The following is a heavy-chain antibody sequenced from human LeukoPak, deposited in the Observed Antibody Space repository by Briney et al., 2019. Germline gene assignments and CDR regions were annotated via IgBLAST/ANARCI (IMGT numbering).Heavy chain of an antibody. CDR1: GFTFGDYA. Sequence: GGSLRLSCTASGFTFGDYAMSWVRQAPGKGLEWVGFISSKAYGGTTEYAASGKGRFTISRDDSKSIAYLQRNSLKTEDTAVYYCTRTVRQRVSKYYLGYWGQGTLVTVSS. D-gene: IGHD6-13*01. CDR2: ISSKAYGGTT. J-gene: IGHJ4*02. V-gene: IGHV3-49*04. CDR3: TRTVRQRVSKYYLGY.